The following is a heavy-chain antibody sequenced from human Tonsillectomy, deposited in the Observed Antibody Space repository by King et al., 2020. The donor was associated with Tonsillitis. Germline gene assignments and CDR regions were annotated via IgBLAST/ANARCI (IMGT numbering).Heavy chain of an antibody. CDR3: AKGDVSRD. Sequence: VQLVESGGGLVQPGGSLRLSCAASGFTFSSFGMSWVRQAPGKGLEWGSSISGSGGSTNSADSVKGRFTISRDNSMHTLYLQMNSLRAEDTAVYYCAKGDVSRDWGQGTLVTVSS. V-gene: IGHV3-23*04. CDR1: GFTFSSFG. CDR2: ISGSGGST. J-gene: IGHJ4*02. D-gene: IGHD3-10*02.